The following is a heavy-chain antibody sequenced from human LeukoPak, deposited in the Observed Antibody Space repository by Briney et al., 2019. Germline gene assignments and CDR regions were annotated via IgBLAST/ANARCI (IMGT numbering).Heavy chain of an antibody. V-gene: IGHV4-59*01. CDR1: GGSISSYY. CDR3: AREVGSGWYDAFDI. CDR2: IYYSGST. J-gene: IGHJ3*02. D-gene: IGHD6-19*01. Sequence: PSETLSLTCTVSGGSISSYYWSWIRQPPGKGLEWIGYIYYSGSTNYNPSLKSRVTISVDTSKNQFSLKLSSVTAADTAVYYRAREVGSGWYDAFDIWGQGTMVTVSS.